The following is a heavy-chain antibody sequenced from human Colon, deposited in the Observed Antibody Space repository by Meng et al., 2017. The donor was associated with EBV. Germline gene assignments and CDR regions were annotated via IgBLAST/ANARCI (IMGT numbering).Heavy chain of an antibody. CDR1: GGSLSGYY. CDR2: INHSGSA. D-gene: IGHD2-2*03. V-gene: IGHV4-34*02. Sequence: QVQLPPWGAGLLKPSETLSLTCGVSGGSLSGYYWSWIRHFPGRTLEFIGDINHSGSANYNPSLRSRVTISVDTSKNQIFLNLHSVTAADTAVYHCARTFGYCSNNNCPRTLGYWGQGTLVTVSS. CDR3: ARTFGYCSNNNCPRTLGY. J-gene: IGHJ4*02.